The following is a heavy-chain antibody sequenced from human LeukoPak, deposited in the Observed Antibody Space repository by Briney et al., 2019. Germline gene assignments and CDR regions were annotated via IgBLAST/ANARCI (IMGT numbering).Heavy chain of an antibody. Sequence: GGSLRLSCAASGFTFSSYSMNWVRQAPGKGLEWISYISYRSSPIHYADSVKGRFTISRDNARNSLYLQMNSLRAEDTAVYYCARAPRADVNWFDPWGQGTLVTVSS. D-gene: IGHD5-24*01. CDR3: ARAPRADVNWFDP. J-gene: IGHJ5*02. V-gene: IGHV3-48*01. CDR1: GFTFSSYS. CDR2: ISYRSSPI.